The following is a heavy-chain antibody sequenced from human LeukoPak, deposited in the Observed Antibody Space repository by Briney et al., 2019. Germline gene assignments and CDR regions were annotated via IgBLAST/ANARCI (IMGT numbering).Heavy chain of an antibody. J-gene: IGHJ3*02. V-gene: IGHV3-21*01. CDR3: ARDWGYRRGGDAFDI. CDR1: GFTFSSYS. Sequence: KPGGSLRLSCAASGFTFSSYSMNWVRQAPGKGLEWVSSISSSSSYIYYADSVKGRFTISRDNAKNSLYLQMNSLRAEDTAVYYCARDWGYRRGGDAFDIWGQGTIVTVSS. CDR2: ISSSSSYI. D-gene: IGHD3-10*01.